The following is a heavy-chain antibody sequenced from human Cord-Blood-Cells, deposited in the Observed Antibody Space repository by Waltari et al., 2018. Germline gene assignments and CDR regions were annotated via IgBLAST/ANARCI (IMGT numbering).Heavy chain of an antibody. D-gene: IGHD3-16*01. CDR2: ISYDGSNK. Sequence: QVQLVESGGGVVQPGRSLRLSCAASGFTFSSYGMHWVRQAPGKGLEGVAGISYDGSNKYYADAVKGRFTISRDNSKNTLYLQMNSLRAEDTAVYYCAKDRDGGNFDYWGQGTLVTVSS. J-gene: IGHJ4*02. CDR3: AKDRDGGNFDY. CDR1: GFTFSSYG. V-gene: IGHV3-30*18.